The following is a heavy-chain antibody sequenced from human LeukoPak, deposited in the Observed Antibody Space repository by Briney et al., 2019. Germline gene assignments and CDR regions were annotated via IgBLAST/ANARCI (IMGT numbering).Heavy chain of an antibody. CDR3: ARDAEETQLWFGSNWFDP. D-gene: IGHD3-10*01. CDR2: IYYSGST. J-gene: IGHJ5*02. CDR1: GGSISSYY. Sequence: SETLSLTCTVSGGSISSYYWGWIRQPPGKGLEWIGSIYYSGSTYYNPSLKSRVTISVDTSKNQFSLKLSSVTAADTAVYYCARDAEETQLWFGSNWFDPWGQGTLVTVSS. V-gene: IGHV4-39*07.